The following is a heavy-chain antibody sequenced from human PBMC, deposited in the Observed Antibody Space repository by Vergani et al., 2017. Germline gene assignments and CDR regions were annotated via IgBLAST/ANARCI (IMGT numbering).Heavy chain of an antibody. CDR2: ISGSGGST. Sequence: EVQLLESGGGLVQPGGSLRLSCAASGFTFSSYAMSWVRQAPGQGLEWVSAISGSGGSTYYADSVKGRFTISRDNSKNTLYLQMNSLRAEDTAVYYCAKELRTTVTTGYGMDVWGQGTTVTVSS. J-gene: IGHJ6*02. D-gene: IGHD4-17*01. CDR1: GFTFSSYA. CDR3: AKELRTTVTTGYGMDV. V-gene: IGHV3-23*01.